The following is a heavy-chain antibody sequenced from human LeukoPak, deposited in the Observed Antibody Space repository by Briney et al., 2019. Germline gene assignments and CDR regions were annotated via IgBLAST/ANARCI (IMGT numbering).Heavy chain of an antibody. V-gene: IGHV1-2*02. D-gene: IGHD4-11*01. Sequence: ASVKVSCKTAGYTFSNYGISWVRQAPGQGLEWMGWVNPNSGGTTYAQKFQGRVTMTRDTSISTAYMELSRLRSDDTAVYYCAREGYSSYWGQGTLVTVSS. CDR2: VNPNSGGT. CDR1: GYTFSNYG. CDR3: AREGYSSY. J-gene: IGHJ4*02.